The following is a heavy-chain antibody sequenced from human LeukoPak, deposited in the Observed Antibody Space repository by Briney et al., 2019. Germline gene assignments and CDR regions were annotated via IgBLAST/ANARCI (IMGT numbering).Heavy chain of an antibody. CDR1: GGSISSSSYY. J-gene: IGHJ3*02. D-gene: IGHD3-22*01. CDR3: ARDSYYYDSSGYYYRGSDAFDI. CDR2: IYYSGST. Sequence: SETLSLTCTVSGGSISSSSYYWGWIRQPPGKWLEWIGSIYYSGSTYYNPSLKSRVTISVDTSKNQFSLKLSSVTAADTAVYYCARDSYYYDSSGYYYRGSDAFDIWGQGTMVTVSS. V-gene: IGHV4-39*07.